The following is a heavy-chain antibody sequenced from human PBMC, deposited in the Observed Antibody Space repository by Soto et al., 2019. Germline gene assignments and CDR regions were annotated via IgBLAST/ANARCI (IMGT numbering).Heavy chain of an antibody. Sequence: EVQLVESGGGLVKPGGSLRLYCAASGFTFSSYSMNWVRQAPGKGLEWVSSISSSSSYIYYADSVKGRFTISRDNAKNSLYLQMNSLRAEDTAVYYCASIQLGDDACDIWGQGTMVTVSS. V-gene: IGHV3-21*01. CDR3: ASIQLGDDACDI. J-gene: IGHJ3*02. CDR1: GFTFSSYS. CDR2: ISSSSSYI. D-gene: IGHD6-6*01.